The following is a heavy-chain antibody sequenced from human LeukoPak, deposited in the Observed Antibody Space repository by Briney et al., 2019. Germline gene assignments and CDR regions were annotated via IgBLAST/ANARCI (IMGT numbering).Heavy chain of an antibody. CDR3: AKGSYYDFWSGPQNWFDP. J-gene: IGHJ5*02. CDR2: ISGSGGST. Sequence: PGGSLRLSCAASGFTFSSYWMHWVRQAPGKGLEWVSAISGSGGSTYYADSVKGRFTISRDNSKNTLYLQMNSLRAEDTAVYYCAKGSYYDFWSGPQNWFDPWGQGTLVTVSS. D-gene: IGHD3-3*01. V-gene: IGHV3-23*01. CDR1: GFTFSSYW.